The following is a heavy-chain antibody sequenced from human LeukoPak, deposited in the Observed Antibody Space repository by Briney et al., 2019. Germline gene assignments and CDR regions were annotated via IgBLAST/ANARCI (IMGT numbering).Heavy chain of an antibody. CDR1: GGTFSSHA. Sequence: SVKVSCKASGGTFSSHAIAWVRQAPGQGPEWMGGIIPISGTANYAQKFQGRVTITTDESTSTAYMELSSLTSDDTAVYYCARGLQYQLLKALGYYYMDVWGEGTTVTVSS. D-gene: IGHD2-2*01. J-gene: IGHJ6*03. V-gene: IGHV1-69*05. CDR3: ARGLQYQLLKALGYYYMDV. CDR2: IIPISGTA.